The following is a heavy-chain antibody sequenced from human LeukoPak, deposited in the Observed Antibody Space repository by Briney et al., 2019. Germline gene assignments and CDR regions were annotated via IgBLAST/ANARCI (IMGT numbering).Heavy chain of an antibody. J-gene: IGHJ4*02. CDR3: AKGRVDHYGLFDF. CDR1: GFIFSNFG. D-gene: IGHD3-10*01. CDR2: IRDGSYTT. V-gene: IGHV3-23*01. Sequence: GGSLRLSCAGSGFIFSNFGMTWVRQAPGKGLEWVSTIRDGSYTTYYADSVKGRFTISRDNSKNTLYLQMNSLRADGTAVYYCAKGRVDHYGLFDFWGQGTLVTVSS.